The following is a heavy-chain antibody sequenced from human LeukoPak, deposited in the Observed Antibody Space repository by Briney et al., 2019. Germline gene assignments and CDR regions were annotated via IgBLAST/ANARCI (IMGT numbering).Heavy chain of an antibody. CDR3: ATTNSGYSSGWYTRSSLDY. Sequence: PSETLSLTCAVYGGSFSGYYWSWIRQPPGKGLEWIGEINHSGSTNYNPSLKSRVTISVDTSKNQFSLKLSSVTAADTAVYYCATTNSGYSSGWYTRSSLDYWGQGTLVTVSS. D-gene: IGHD6-19*01. CDR2: INHSGST. V-gene: IGHV4-34*01. J-gene: IGHJ4*02. CDR1: GGSFSGYY.